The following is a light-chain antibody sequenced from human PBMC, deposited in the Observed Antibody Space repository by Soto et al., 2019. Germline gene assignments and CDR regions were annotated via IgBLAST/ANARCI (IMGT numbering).Light chain of an antibody. V-gene: IGKV3-15*01. Sequence: VAMTQSPVTLSVSPGERVTLSCRASRDIASSLAWYQQKPGQGPRLLIYAASTRASGIPDRFSGGGSGTEFTLTITSLQSEDFAVYYCQQYKTWRTFGQGAKVEIK. J-gene: IGKJ1*01. CDR1: RDIASS. CDR3: QQYKTWRT. CDR2: AAS.